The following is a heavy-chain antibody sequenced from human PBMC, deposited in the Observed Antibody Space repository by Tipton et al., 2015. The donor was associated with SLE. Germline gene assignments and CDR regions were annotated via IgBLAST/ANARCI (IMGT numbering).Heavy chain of an antibody. V-gene: IGHV4-39*07. D-gene: IGHD4/OR15-4a*01. Sequence: TLSLTCTVSGGSISSSSYYWGWIRQPPGKGLEWIGEIHHSGSTNYNPSLKSRVTISVDTSKNQFSLKLSSVTAADTAVYYCARRAVGLTLDYWGQGTLVTVSS. CDR1: GGSISSSSYY. CDR3: ARRAVGLTLDY. J-gene: IGHJ4*02. CDR2: IHHSGST.